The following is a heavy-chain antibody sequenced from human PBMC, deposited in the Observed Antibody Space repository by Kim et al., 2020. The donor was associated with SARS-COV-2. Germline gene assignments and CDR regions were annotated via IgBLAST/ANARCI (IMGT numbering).Heavy chain of an antibody. CDR2: INYSGNT. J-gene: IGHJ4*02. Sequence: ETLSLICTVSGDSISRSSNYWGWIRQPPGKGLEWIGSINYSGNTYYNPSLKSRVTISVDTSKNQFSLKMRSVTAADTAVYYCARLVSENSAVEYWGQGTLVTVSS. CDR1: GDSISRSSNY. CDR3: ARLVSENSAVEY. V-gene: IGHV4-39*01.